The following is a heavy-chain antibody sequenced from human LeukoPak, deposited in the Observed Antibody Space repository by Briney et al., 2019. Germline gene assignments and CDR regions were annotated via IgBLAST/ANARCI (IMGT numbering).Heavy chain of an antibody. CDR2: TSSSDSGK. Sequence: GGSLRLSCVVSGFTLSSYAMSWVRQAPGKGLEWVAATSSSDSGKYHADSVKGRFTISRDNSKNTLYLQMNSLRAEDTAVYYCAKDSSVYYYDSRSLDYWGQGTLVTVSS. D-gene: IGHD3-22*01. CDR1: GFTLSSYA. J-gene: IGHJ4*02. V-gene: IGHV3-23*01. CDR3: AKDSSVYYYDSRSLDY.